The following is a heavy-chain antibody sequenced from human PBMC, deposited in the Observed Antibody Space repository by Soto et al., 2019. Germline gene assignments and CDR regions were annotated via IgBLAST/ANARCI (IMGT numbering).Heavy chain of an antibody. J-gene: IGHJ4*02. CDR3: AISSGYQQHFDY. CDR1: GGSISSSNW. V-gene: IGHV4-4*02. Sequence: PSETLSLTCAVSGGSISSSNWWSWVRQPPGKGLEWIGEIYHSGSTNYNPSLKSRVTISVDKSKNQFSLKLSSVTAADTAVYYCAISSGYQQHFDYWGQGTLVTVSS. CDR2: IYHSGST. D-gene: IGHD3-22*01.